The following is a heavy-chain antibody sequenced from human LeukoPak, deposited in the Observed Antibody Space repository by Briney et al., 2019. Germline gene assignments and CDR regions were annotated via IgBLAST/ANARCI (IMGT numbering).Heavy chain of an antibody. Sequence: GASVKVSCKASGYTFTSYAISWVRQAPGQGLEWMGGIIPIFGTANYAQKFQGRVTITADESTSTAYMELSSLRSEDTAVYYCARDDYGDYRDLYYFDYWGQGTLVTVSS. CDR3: ARDDYGDYRDLYYFDY. D-gene: IGHD4-17*01. V-gene: IGHV1-69*13. CDR2: IIPIFGTA. J-gene: IGHJ4*02. CDR1: GYTFTSYA.